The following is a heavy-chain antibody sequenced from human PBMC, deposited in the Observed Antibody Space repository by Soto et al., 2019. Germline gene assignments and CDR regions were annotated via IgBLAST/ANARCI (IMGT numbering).Heavy chain of an antibody. J-gene: IGHJ4*02. CDR2: IIPIFGTA. CDR3: ARGVVPAANEAYYLNY. V-gene: IGHV1-69*01. Sequence: QVQLVQSGAEVKKPGSSVKVSCKASGDTFSSYAISWVRQAPGQGLEWMGGIIPIFGTANYAQKFQGRVTITADESTRTAYMDLSSLRSEDTAVYYCARGVVPAANEAYYLNYWGQGTLVTGTS. CDR1: GDTFSSYA. D-gene: IGHD2-2*01.